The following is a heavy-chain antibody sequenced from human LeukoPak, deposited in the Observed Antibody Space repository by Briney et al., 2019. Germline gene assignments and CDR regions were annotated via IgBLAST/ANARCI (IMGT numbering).Heavy chain of an antibody. D-gene: IGHD1-7*01. CDR1: GGSISSGGYY. CDR2: IYYSGST. J-gene: IGHJ4*02. CDR3: AKAPSGTNWNYALRY. V-gene: IGHV4-31*03. Sequence: SETLSLTCTVSGGSISSGGYYWSWIRQHPGKGLEWIGYIYYSGSTYYNPSLKSRVTISVDTSKNQFSLKLSSVTAADTAVYHCAKAPSGTNWNYALRYWGQGTLVTVSS.